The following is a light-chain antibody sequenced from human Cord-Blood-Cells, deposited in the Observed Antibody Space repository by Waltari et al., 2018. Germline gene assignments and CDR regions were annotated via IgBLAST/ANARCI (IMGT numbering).Light chain of an antibody. CDR3: QAWDSSIFVV. V-gene: IGLV3-1*01. CDR2: QDS. CDR1: KLGDKY. Sequence: SYELTQPPSVSVSPGQTASITCSGDKLGDKYACWYQQKPGQSPVLVIYQDSKRPSGIPWRFSGSNSGNTATLTISGTQAMDEADYYCQAWDSSIFVVFGGGTKLTVL. J-gene: IGLJ2*01.